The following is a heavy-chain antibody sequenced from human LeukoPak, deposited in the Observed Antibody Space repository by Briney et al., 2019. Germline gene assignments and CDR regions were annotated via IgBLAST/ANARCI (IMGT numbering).Heavy chain of an antibody. Sequence: GGSLRLSCAASGFTFSSYVMNWVRQAPGKGLEWVSSISDNGVTRYYADSVKGRFTISRDNPDNTVYLQMSSLRAEDTAIYYCAKAPAPYYYYYGMDVWGQGTAVTVSS. V-gene: IGHV3-23*01. CDR2: ISDNGVTR. J-gene: IGHJ6*02. CDR3: AKAPAPYYYYYGMDV. CDR1: GFTFSSYV.